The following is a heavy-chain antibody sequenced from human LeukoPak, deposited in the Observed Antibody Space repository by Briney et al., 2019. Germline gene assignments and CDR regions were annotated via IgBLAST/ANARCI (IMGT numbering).Heavy chain of an antibody. CDR3: ARGRSGWYYFDY. Sequence: GGSLRLSCAASGFTFSSYSMNWVRQASGKGLEWVSSISSSSSYIYYADSVKGRFTISRDNAKNSLYLQMNSLRAEDTAVYYCARGRSGWYYFDYWGQGTLVTVSS. CDR2: ISSSSSYI. D-gene: IGHD6-19*01. J-gene: IGHJ4*02. CDR1: GFTFSSYS. V-gene: IGHV3-21*01.